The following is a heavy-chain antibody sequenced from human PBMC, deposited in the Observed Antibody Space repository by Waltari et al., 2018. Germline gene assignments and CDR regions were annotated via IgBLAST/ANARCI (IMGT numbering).Heavy chain of an antibody. Sequence: QVQLVQSGAEVKKPGASVKVSCKASGYPFTTYYMHWVRQAPGQGLEWVGIINPDGGSTSYDQQFQDRLTMTRDTSTSTVYMQLTSLTSEDTAVYYCASQRAGSGWLSIDYWGQGTLVTVSS. CDR3: ASQRAGSGWLSIDY. V-gene: IGHV1-46*03. J-gene: IGHJ4*02. CDR2: INPDGGST. CDR1: GYPFTTYY. D-gene: IGHD6-19*01.